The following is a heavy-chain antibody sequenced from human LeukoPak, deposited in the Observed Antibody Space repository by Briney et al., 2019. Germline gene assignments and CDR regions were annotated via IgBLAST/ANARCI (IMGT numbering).Heavy chain of an antibody. D-gene: IGHD3-22*01. CDR1: GGSISSTTYN. J-gene: IGHJ4*02. CDR3: ASQPYYESSGYYFY. Sequence: PSETLSLTCTVSGGSISSTTYNWGWIRQPPGKGLEWIGSIYNSGGTFYNPSLKSRATISIDTSKNQFSLRLSSVTAADTAIYYCASQPYYESSGYYFYWGQGTLVTVSS. CDR2: IYNSGGT. V-gene: IGHV4-39*01.